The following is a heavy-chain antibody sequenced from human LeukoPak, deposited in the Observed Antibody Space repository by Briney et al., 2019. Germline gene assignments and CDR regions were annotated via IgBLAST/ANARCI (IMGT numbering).Heavy chain of an antibody. D-gene: IGHD3-10*01. CDR3: ARSGSYYSPFDY. J-gene: IGHJ4*02. CDR2: ISGSGGST. CDR1: GFTFSSYA. Sequence: GGSLRLSCAASGFTFSSYAVSWVRQAPGKGLEWVSAISGSGGSTYYADSVKGRFTISRDNSKNTLYLQMNSLRAEDTAVYYCARSGSYYSPFDYWGQGTLVTVSS. V-gene: IGHV3-23*01.